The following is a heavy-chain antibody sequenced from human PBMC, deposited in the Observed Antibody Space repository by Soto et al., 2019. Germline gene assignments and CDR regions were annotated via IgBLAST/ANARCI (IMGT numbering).Heavy chain of an antibody. CDR3: TRQGGDY. CDR1: GYTFTSYD. Sequence: ASVKVSCKASGYTFTSYDINWVRQAPGQGLEWMGWISGYNADTKYAEKFQDRITVTTDTFTTTVYMELRSLRSDDTAVYYCTRQGGDYWGQGPPVTVSS. CDR2: ISGYNADT. V-gene: IGHV1-18*01. D-gene: IGHD2-15*01. J-gene: IGHJ4*02.